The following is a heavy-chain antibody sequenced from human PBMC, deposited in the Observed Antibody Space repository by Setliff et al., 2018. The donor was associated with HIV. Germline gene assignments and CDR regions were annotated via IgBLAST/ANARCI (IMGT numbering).Heavy chain of an antibody. CDR3: ARGSPASIAARPWYFQH. V-gene: IGHV4-34*01. D-gene: IGHD6-6*01. Sequence: PSETLSLTCAVYGGSFSGYYWSWIRQPPGKGLEWIGEINHSGSTNYNPSLKSQVTISVDTSKNQFSLKLSSVTAADTAVYYCARGSPASIAARPWYFQHWGQGTLVTVSS. CDR1: GGSFSGYY. J-gene: IGHJ1*01. CDR2: INHSGST.